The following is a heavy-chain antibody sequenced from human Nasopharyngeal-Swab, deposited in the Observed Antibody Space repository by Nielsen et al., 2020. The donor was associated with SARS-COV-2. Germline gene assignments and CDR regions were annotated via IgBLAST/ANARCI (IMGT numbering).Heavy chain of an antibody. CDR3: ARSGYCSSTSCYPVGYMDV. V-gene: IGHV4-59*08. J-gene: IGHJ6*03. Sequence: GSLRLSCSVSGGSISNYYWSWIRQHPEKGLEWIGYIYYSEITNYNPSLKSRVTISVDTSRNQFSLKLNSVTAADTAVYYCARSGYCSSTSCYPVGYMDVWGKGTAVTVSS. D-gene: IGHD2-2*01. CDR2: IYYSEIT. CDR1: GGSISNYY.